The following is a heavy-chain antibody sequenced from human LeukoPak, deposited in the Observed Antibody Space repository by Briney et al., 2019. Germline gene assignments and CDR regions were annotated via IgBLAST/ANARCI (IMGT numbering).Heavy chain of an antibody. Sequence: GASVKVSCKASGYTFTSYAMHWVRQAPGQRLEWMGWINAGNGNTKYSQKFQGRVTITRDTSASTAYMELSSLRSEDTAVYYCARTPWWGVVVAATPIGAFDIWGQGTMVTVSS. CDR2: INAGNGNT. J-gene: IGHJ3*02. CDR1: GYTFTSYA. V-gene: IGHV1-3*01. CDR3: ARTPWWGVVVAATPIGAFDI. D-gene: IGHD2-15*01.